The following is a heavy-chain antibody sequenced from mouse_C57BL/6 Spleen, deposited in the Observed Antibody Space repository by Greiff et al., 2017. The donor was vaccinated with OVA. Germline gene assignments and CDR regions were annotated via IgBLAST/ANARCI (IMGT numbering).Heavy chain of an antibody. CDR2: IYPGDGDT. Sequence: VQLKESGPELVKPGASVKISCKASGYAFSSSWMNWVKQRPGKGLEWIGRIYPGDGDTNYNGKFKGKATLTADKSSSTAYMQLSSLTSEDSAVYFCARSYYYGSSWFAYWGQGTLVTVSA. D-gene: IGHD1-1*01. CDR3: ARSYYYGSSWFAY. V-gene: IGHV1-82*01. J-gene: IGHJ3*01. CDR1: GYAFSSSW.